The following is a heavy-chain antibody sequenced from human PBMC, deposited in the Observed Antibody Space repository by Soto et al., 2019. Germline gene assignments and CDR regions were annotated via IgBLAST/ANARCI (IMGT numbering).Heavy chain of an antibody. CDR2: IYPGDSDT. Sequence: GESLKISCKGSGYSFTTYWIGWGRQMPGKGLEWMGIIYPGDSDTRYSPSFQGQVTISADKSISTAYLQWSSLKASDTAMYYCARRSGTYYDFWSGLDVWGQGTTVTVSS. CDR3: ARRSGTYYDFWSGLDV. D-gene: IGHD3-3*01. V-gene: IGHV5-51*01. J-gene: IGHJ6*02. CDR1: GYSFTTYW.